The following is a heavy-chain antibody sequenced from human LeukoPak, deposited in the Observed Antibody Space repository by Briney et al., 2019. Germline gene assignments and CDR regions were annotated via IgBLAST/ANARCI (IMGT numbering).Heavy chain of an antibody. Sequence: GGSLRLSCAASGFTFSSYSMNWVRQAPGKGLEWVSFISSSSSTIYYADSVKGRFTISRDNAKNSLYLQMNSLRAKDTAAYYCARDRGGSYSAIDYWGQGTLVTVSS. D-gene: IGHD1-26*01. CDR3: ARDRGGSYSAIDY. CDR2: ISSSSSTI. CDR1: GFTFSSYS. V-gene: IGHV3-48*04. J-gene: IGHJ4*02.